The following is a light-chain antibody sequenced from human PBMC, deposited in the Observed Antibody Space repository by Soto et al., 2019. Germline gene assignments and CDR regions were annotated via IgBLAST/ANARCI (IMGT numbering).Light chain of an antibody. CDR2: GAS. J-gene: IGKJ1*01. CDR3: QQYGSSPRT. CDR1: QSVSSSY. V-gene: IGKV3-20*01. Sequence: EIVLTQSPATLSSSPGERATLSCRASQSVSSSYLAWYQQKPGQAPRLLIHGASSRATGIPDRISGSGSGTDFTLTISRLEPEDFAVYYCQQYGSSPRTFGQGTKVDIK.